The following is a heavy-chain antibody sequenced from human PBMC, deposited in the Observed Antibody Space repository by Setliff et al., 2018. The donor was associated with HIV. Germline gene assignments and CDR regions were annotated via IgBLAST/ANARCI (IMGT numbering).Heavy chain of an antibody. J-gene: IGHJ4*02. Sequence: PETLSLTCSVSGGSFSGYYWSWIRQPPGKGLEWIGYIYIYNSGSTNYNPSLTSRVTISVDTSRNQFSLKLTSVTAADTAIYYCARGVNFDYWGQGTQVTVSS. CDR2: IYIYNSGST. D-gene: IGHD3-3*01. CDR1: GGSFSGYY. CDR3: ARGVNFDY. V-gene: IGHV4-59*01.